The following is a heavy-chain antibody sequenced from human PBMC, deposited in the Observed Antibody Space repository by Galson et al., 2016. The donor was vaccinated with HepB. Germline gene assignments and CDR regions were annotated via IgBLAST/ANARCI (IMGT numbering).Heavy chain of an antibody. V-gene: IGHV3-9*01. Sequence: SLRLSCAASGFSFDDYAMHWVRRRPGKGLEWVPGITLDSGNVVYADSVKGRLTISRDNAKRSLYLQMNSLTPEDTAVYYWVKDAGPYVGASGEPGHNWGQGTLVTVSS. D-gene: IGHD6-19*01. CDR3: VKDAGPYVGASGEPGHN. CDR2: ITLDSGNV. CDR1: GFSFDDYA. J-gene: IGHJ4*02.